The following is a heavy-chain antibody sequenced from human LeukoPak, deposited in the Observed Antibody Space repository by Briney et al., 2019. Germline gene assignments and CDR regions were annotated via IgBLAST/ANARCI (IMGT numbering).Heavy chain of an antibody. CDR3: ASLSGSYPFDP. J-gene: IGHJ5*02. D-gene: IGHD3-10*01. CDR2: IYYSGST. V-gene: IGHV4-59*12. Sequence: PSETLSLTCTVSGGSISNKYWSWIRQPPGKGLEWIGYIYYSGSTNYNPSLKSRVTILVDTSKNQFSLKLSSVTAADTAVYYCASLSGSYPFDPWGQGTLVTVSS. CDR1: GGSISNKY.